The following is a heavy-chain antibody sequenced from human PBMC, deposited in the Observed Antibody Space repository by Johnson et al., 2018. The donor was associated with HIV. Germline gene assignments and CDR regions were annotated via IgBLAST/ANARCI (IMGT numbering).Heavy chain of an antibody. Sequence: VQLVESGGGVVQPGGSLRLSCAASGITFSDYAMHWVRQAPGKGLEWVAVISYDGSNKYYAASVKGRFTISRDNSKNTLYLQMNRLRAEDTALYYCASHRSIAADDAFDIWSQGTMVTVSS. J-gene: IGHJ3*02. CDR3: ASHRSIAADDAFDI. CDR1: GITFSDYA. D-gene: IGHD6-13*01. CDR2: ISYDGSNK. V-gene: IGHV3-30-3*01.